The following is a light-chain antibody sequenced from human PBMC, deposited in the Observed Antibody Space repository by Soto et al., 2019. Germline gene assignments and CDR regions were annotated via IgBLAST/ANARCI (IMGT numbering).Light chain of an antibody. V-gene: IGKV3-20*01. CDR1: QTVTSDY. Sequence: ENVLTQSPGTLSLSPGERATFSWRTSQTVTSDYLAWYQQRPGLAPRLLIHGTSNRAAGIPDRFSGSGSGTDFTLTISALEPEDSAVYYCQRYGSSPLYAFGQGTKVEIK. CDR2: GTS. CDR3: QRYGSSPLYA. J-gene: IGKJ2*01.